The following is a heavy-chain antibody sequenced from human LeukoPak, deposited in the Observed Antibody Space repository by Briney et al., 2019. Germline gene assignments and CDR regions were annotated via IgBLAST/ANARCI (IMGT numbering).Heavy chain of an antibody. D-gene: IGHD3-22*01. J-gene: IGHJ5*02. Sequence: GESLKISCKGSGYSFTSYWIGWVRQMPGKGLEWMGIIYPGDSDTRYSPSFQGQVTISADKSTSTAYLQWSSLKASDTAMYYCARGSRLIYNWFDPWGQGTLVTVSS. CDR1: GYSFTSYW. V-gene: IGHV5-51*01. CDR3: ARGSRLIYNWFDP. CDR2: IYPGDSDT.